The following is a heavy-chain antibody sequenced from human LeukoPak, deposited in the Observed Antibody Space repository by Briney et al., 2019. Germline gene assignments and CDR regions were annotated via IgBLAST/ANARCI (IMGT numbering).Heavy chain of an antibody. V-gene: IGHV4-4*02. J-gene: IGHJ3*02. Sequence: GSLRLSCAASGVTFSSHEMSWVRQPPGKGLEWIGEIYHSGRTNYNPSLKSGVTISVDKTKKEFSLKMSSVTAADPAVYYCARVYRAATAAFDIWGQGTMVTVSS. CDR2: IYHSGRT. D-gene: IGHD1-26*01. CDR3: ARVYRAATAAFDI. CDR1: GVTFSSHEM.